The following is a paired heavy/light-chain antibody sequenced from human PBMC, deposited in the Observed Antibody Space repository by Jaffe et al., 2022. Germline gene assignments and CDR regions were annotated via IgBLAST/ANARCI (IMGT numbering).Light chain of an antibody. J-gene: IGLJ3*02. V-gene: IGLV1-51*01. CDR3: GTWDSSLSAVWV. Sequence: QSVLTQPPSVSAAPGQKVTISCSGSSSNIGNNYVSWYQQLPGTAPKLLIYDNNKRPSGIPDRFSGSKSGTSATLGITGLQTGDEADYYCGTWDSSLSAVWVFGGGTKLTVL. CDR1: SSNIGNNY. CDR2: DNN.
Heavy chain of an antibody. D-gene: IGHD1-1*01. V-gene: IGHV3-48*01. CDR1: GFTFSSYS. CDR2: ISSSSSTI. Sequence: EVQLVESGGGLVQPGGSLRLSCAASGFTFSSYSMNWVRQAPGKGLEWVSYISSSSSTIYYADSVKGRFTISRDNAKNSLYLQMNSLRAEDTAVYYCARVTGTSYYYYYYYMDVWGKGTTVTVSS. CDR3: ARVTGTSYYYYYYYMDV. J-gene: IGHJ6*03.